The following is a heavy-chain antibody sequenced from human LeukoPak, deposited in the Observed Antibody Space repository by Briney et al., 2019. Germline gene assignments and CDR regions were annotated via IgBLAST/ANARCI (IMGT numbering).Heavy chain of an antibody. D-gene: IGHD3-22*01. CDR2: ISGSGGST. CDR1: GFTFSIYA. V-gene: IGHV3-23*01. Sequence: PGGSLRLSCAATGFTFSIYAMSWVRQAPGKGLEWVSAISGSGGSTYYADSVKGRFTISRDNSKNTLYLQMNSLRAEDTAVYHCAKSSDYYDSSRFDYWGQGTLVTVSS. CDR3: AKSSDYYDSSRFDY. J-gene: IGHJ4*02.